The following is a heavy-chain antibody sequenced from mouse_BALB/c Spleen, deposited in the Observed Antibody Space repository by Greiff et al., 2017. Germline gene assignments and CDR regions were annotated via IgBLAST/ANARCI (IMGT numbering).Heavy chain of an antibody. CDR1: GFNIKDYY. CDR3: NAFYYGNYVNFDY. J-gene: IGHJ2*01. Sequence: VQLKESGAELVRSGASVKLSCTASGFNIKDYYMHWVKQRPEQGLEWIGWIDPENGDTEYAPKFQGKATMTADTSSNTAYLQLSSLTSEDTAVYYCNAFYYGNYVNFDYWGQGTTLTVSS. V-gene: IGHV14-4*02. CDR2: IDPENGDT. D-gene: IGHD2-1*01.